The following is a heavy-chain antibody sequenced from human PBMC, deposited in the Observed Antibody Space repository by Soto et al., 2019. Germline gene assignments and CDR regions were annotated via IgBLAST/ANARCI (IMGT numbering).Heavy chain of an antibody. Sequence: SLTCTVSGGSISSSSYYWGWIRQPPGKGLEWIGSIYYSGSTYYNPSLKSRVTISVDTSKNQFSLKLSSVTAADTAVYYCARHYDSSGYYYGYFDYWGQGTLVTVSS. V-gene: IGHV4-39*01. CDR1: GGSISSSSYY. D-gene: IGHD3-22*01. J-gene: IGHJ4*02. CDR3: ARHYDSSGYYYGYFDY. CDR2: IYYSGST.